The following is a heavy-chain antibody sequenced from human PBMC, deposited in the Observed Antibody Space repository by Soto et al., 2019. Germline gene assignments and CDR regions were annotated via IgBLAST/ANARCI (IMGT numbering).Heavy chain of an antibody. CDR1: GYTSADFG. D-gene: IGHD2-2*01. CDR3: VRDQKYFRVNGNWFDS. V-gene: IGHV1-18*04. J-gene: IGHJ5*01. CDR2: VSGNNGAS. Sequence: SVKVSCKASGYTSADFGISWVRPAPGQGLEWMGWVSGNNGASNPAPKVQGRITMTLDTSTGVSYMALRSLRSDDTAIYYCVRDQKYFRVNGNWFDSWGQGTLVTVSS.